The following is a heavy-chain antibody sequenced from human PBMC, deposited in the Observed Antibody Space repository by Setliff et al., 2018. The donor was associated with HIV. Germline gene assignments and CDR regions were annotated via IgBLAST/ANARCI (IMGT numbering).Heavy chain of an antibody. J-gene: IGHJ6*02. V-gene: IGHV4-59*08. CDR2: IYGGRT. Sequence: PSETLSLTCTVSGGSISSFYWSWIRQPPGKGLEWIAYIYGGRTSYNPSLKSRVTISIDTSKNHFSLEVSSVTVADTAVYYCARHPRDGFIDYYYYGMDVWGQGTTVTVSS. CDR3: ARHPRDGFIDYYYYGMDV. D-gene: IGHD3-16*02. CDR1: GGSISSFY.